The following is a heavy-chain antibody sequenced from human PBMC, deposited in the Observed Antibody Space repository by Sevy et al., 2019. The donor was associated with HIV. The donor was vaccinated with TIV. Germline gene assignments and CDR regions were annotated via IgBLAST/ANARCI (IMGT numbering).Heavy chain of an antibody. J-gene: IGHJ6*02. CDR2: VSSSADTI. CDR3: AKRGGQYDLGMDV. V-gene: IGHV3-48*03. Sequence: GGCLRLSCAASGFTFSSYEMSWVRQAPGKGLEWVSYVSSSADTIYYADSVRGRFTISRDNAKKSLYLQMNSLRAEDTAVYYCAKRGGQYDLGMDVWGQGTTVTVSS. CDR1: GFTFSSYE. D-gene: IGHD3-3*01.